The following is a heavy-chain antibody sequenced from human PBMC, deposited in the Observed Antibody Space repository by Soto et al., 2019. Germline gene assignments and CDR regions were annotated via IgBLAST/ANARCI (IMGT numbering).Heavy chain of an antibody. Sequence: SVKVSCKASGGTFSSYAISWVRQAPGQGLEWMGGIIPIFGTANYAQKFQGRVTITADESTSTAYMELSSLRSEDTAVYYCARETNSSPSLEPTDYWGQGTLVTVS. V-gene: IGHV1-69*13. CDR3: ARETNSSPSLEPTDY. CDR2: IIPIFGTA. D-gene: IGHD7-27*01. CDR1: GGTFSSYA. J-gene: IGHJ4*02.